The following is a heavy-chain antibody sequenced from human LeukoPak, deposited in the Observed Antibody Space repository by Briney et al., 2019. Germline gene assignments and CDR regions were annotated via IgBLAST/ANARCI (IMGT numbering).Heavy chain of an antibody. CDR3: ARFGYSSTWYGLDY. CDR1: GFTFSNYA. V-gene: IGHV3-23*01. Sequence: GGSLRLSCAASGFTFSNYAMSWVRQAPGKGLEWVSTIRGSGGSTHYADPVKGRFTISRDNSKNTAYLQMNSLKIEDTAVYYCARFGYSSTWYGLDYWGQGALVTVSS. D-gene: IGHD6-13*01. CDR2: IRGSGGST. J-gene: IGHJ4*02.